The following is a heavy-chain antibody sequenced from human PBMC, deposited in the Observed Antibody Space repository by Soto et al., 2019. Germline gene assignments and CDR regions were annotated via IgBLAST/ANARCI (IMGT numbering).Heavy chain of an antibody. V-gene: IGHV3-23*01. CDR2: INDSGGST. D-gene: IGHD2-15*01. Sequence: EVQLLESGGGLVQPGGSLRLSCAASGFTFSSYAMSWVRQAPGKGLEWVSTINDSGGSTYYADSVKGRFTISRDNSKNTLYLQLNSLRVEDTAVYYCARDRIGRFYAIDVWGQGTTVTVSS. CDR1: GFTFSSYA. CDR3: ARDRIGRFYAIDV. J-gene: IGHJ6*02.